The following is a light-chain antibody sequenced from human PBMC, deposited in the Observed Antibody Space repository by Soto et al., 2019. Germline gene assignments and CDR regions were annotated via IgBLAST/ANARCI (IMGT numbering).Light chain of an antibody. CDR2: GAS. Sequence: EILFTQSPGTLSLSPGERATLSCRASQSVSSSYLAWYQQKPGQAPRLIIYGASSRANGIPDRFSGSGSGTDFTLTISRLEPEDFALYYCQQYGSSHPWTFGQGTKVDIK. V-gene: IGKV3-20*01. CDR1: QSVSSSY. CDR3: QQYGSSHPWT. J-gene: IGKJ1*01.